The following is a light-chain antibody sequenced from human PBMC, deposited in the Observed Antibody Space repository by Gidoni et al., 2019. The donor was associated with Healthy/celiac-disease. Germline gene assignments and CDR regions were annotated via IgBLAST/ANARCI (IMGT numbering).Light chain of an antibody. CDR1: QSVSSSY. Sequence: EIVLTQSPGTLSLSPGERATLSCRASQSVSSSYSAWYQQKPGQAPRLLIYGASSRATGTPDRFSGSGSGTDFTLTISRLEPEDFAVYYCQQYGSSPRLTFGGGTKVEIK. J-gene: IGKJ4*01. V-gene: IGKV3-20*01. CDR2: GAS. CDR3: QQYGSSPRLT.